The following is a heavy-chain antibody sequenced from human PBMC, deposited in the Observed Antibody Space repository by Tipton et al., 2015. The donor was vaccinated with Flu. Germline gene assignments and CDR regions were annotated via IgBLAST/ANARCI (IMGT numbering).Heavy chain of an antibody. Sequence: LRLSCTVSGASISSGSYYWGWIRQPPGKGLEWIGNIYHSGSTNYNPSLKSRVTISLDKSKNQFSLNLSSVTAADTAVYYCARVGAVTMVRGLAFDAFDIWGLGTMVAVSS. V-gene: IGHV4-39*07. CDR2: IYHSGST. J-gene: IGHJ3*02. CDR1: GASISSGSYY. CDR3: ARVGAVTMVRGLAFDAFDI. D-gene: IGHD3-10*01.